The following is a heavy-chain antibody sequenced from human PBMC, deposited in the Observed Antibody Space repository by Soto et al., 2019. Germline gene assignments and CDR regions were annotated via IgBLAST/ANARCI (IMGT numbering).Heavy chain of an antibody. CDR3: TTAHSTLFRGELRST. V-gene: IGHV3-15*01. CDR1: GFTFSNAW. Sequence: EVQLVESGGGLVKPGGSLRLSCAASGFTFSNAWMTWVRQAPGKGLKWVGRIKSKTDGGATDYAAPVKGRFTISREGSKTTLYLQMNSPKTEDTAVYYCTTAHSTLFRGELRSTWGQGTLVTVSS. D-gene: IGHD1-26*01. CDR2: IKSKTDGGAT. J-gene: IGHJ5*02.